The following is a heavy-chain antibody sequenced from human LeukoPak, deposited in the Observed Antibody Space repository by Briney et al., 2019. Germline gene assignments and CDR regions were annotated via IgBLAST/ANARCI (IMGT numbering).Heavy chain of an antibody. CDR3: ARAAAGITIFGVVIDNWFDP. D-gene: IGHD3-3*01. CDR1: GGSFSGYY. V-gene: IGHV4-34*01. Sequence: SETLSLTCAVYGGSFSGYYWSWIRQPPGKGLEWIGEINHSGSTNYNPSLKSRVTISVDTSKNQFSLKLSSVTAADTAVYYCARAAAGITIFGVVIDNWFDPWGQGTLVTVSS. CDR2: INHSGST. J-gene: IGHJ5*02.